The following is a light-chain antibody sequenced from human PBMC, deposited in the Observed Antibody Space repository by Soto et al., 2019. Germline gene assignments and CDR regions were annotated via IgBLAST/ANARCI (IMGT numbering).Light chain of an antibody. CDR3: QQYNSYSPWT. CDR1: QSISSW. J-gene: IGKJ1*01. Sequence: DIQMTQSPSTLSASVGDRVTITCRASQSISSWLAWYQQKPGKAPKLLIYDASSLESGVPSRCSGSGSGTEFTLTISSLQPEDFSTYYCQQYNSYSPWTFGQGTKVEIK. CDR2: DAS. V-gene: IGKV1-5*01.